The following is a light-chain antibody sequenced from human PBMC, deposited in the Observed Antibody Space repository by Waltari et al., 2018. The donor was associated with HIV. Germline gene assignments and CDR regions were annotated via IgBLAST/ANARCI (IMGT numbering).Light chain of an antibody. CDR2: AAS. CDR1: QIISTY. V-gene: IGKV1-39*01. CDR3: QQSYSIPWT. Sequence: DIQMTQYPASLSASVGDRVTITCRASQIISTYLNWYQVKPGKAPKLLIYAASSLQSGIPRRFSGSESGTDFTLTVSSLQPEDFAIYFCQQSYSIPWTFGQGTKVEMK. J-gene: IGKJ1*01.